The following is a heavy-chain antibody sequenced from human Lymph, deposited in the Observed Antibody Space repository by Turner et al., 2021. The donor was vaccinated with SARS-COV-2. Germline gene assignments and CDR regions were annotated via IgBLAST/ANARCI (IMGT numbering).Heavy chain of an antibody. CDR1: CSTFDDYA. V-gene: IGHV3-9*01. CDR3: SKYVAGRYYSCFDY. D-gene: IGHD1-26*01. CDR2: IDWNSDSV. J-gene: IGHJ4*02. Sequence: EVQLVESGGGLVQRGRSLSPSCAASCSTFDDYAMHWVRRAPGKGLGWVSGIDWNSDSVGNADSVKCRFTISTINRNNSMYLQMNSMRAEDTDLSYWSKYVAGRYYSCFDYWGQGTLVTVSS.